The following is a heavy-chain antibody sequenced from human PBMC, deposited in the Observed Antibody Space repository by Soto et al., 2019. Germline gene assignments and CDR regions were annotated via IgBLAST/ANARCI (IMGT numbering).Heavy chain of an antibody. CDR3: ARERNWFDS. CDR2: MNPNSGNT. CDR1: GYTFTSYD. Sequence: QVQLVQSGAEVKKPGASVKVSCRASGYTFTSYDINWVRQATGQGLEWMGWMNPNSGNTVYAQRFQGSVTMTMNTSISTAYMELSSLRSEDTAVYYCARERNWFDSWGQGTLVTVSS. V-gene: IGHV1-8*01. J-gene: IGHJ5*01.